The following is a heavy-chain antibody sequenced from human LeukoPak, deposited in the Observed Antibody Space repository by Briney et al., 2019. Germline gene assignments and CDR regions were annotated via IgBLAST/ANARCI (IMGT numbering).Heavy chain of an antibody. CDR1: GFTFSSYA. CDR2: ISGSGGST. V-gene: IGHV3-23*01. Sequence: GGSLRLSCAASGFTFSSYAMSWVRQAPGKGLEWVSAISGSGGSTYYADSVKGRFTISRDNSKDTLYLQMNSLRAEDTAVYYCAKDWRVYYDSSEGFDYWGQGTLVTVSS. CDR3: AKDWRVYYDSSEGFDY. D-gene: IGHD3-22*01. J-gene: IGHJ4*02.